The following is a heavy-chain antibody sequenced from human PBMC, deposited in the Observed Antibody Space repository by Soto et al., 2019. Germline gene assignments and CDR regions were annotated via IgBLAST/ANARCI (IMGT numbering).Heavy chain of an antibody. CDR3: ARGCLELDVYYYYYGMDV. V-gene: IGHV1-2*02. Sequence: GASVKVSSKASGYTFTGYYMHWLRQAPGQGLEWMGWINPNSGGTNYAQKFQGRVTMTRDTSISTAYMELSRLRSDDTAVYYCARGCLELDVYYYYYGMDVWGQGTTVTVSS. D-gene: IGHD1-7*01. CDR2: INPNSGGT. CDR1: GYTFTGYY. J-gene: IGHJ6*02.